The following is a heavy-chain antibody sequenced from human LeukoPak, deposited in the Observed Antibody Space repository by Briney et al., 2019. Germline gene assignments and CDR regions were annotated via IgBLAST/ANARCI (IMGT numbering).Heavy chain of an antibody. D-gene: IGHD3-10*01. CDR3: AREYYYGSGSYDAFDI. CDR1: GYXFTSYY. J-gene: IGHJ3*02. V-gene: IGHV1-46*01. CDR2: INPSGGST. Sequence: KVSFXASGYXFTSYYMHWVRQAPGQGLEWMGIINPSGGSTSYAQKFQGRVTMTRDTSTSTVYMELSSLRSEDTAVYYCAREYYYGSGSYDAFDIWGQGTMVTVSS.